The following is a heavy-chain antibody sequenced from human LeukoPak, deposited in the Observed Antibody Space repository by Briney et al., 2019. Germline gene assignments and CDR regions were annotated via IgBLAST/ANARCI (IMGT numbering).Heavy chain of an antibody. J-gene: IGHJ4*02. CDR2: INTDTGNP. CDR1: GYTFNSYA. CDR3: ARGTSGLATTNDY. Sequence: ASVKVSCKASGYTFNSYAMNWVRQAPGQGLEWMGWINTDTGNPMYAQGFTGRFVFSLDTSVSTAYLQITSLKAEDSAVYYCARGTSGLATTNDYWGQGTLVTVSS. V-gene: IGHV7-4-1*02. D-gene: IGHD3/OR15-3a*01.